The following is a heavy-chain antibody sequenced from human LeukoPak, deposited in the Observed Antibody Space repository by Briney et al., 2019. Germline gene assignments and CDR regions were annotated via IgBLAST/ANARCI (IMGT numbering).Heavy chain of an antibody. V-gene: IGHV3-21*01. D-gene: IGHD5-24*01. CDR3: ARELSGDGYNPLAF. Sequence: GGSLRLSCAASGFTFTSFSMTWVRQTPGKGLEWVSSISSDGSGIFYADSVKGRFTVSRDNAKKSLLLQMNSLRADDTAVYYCARELSGDGYNPLAFWGQGTMVTVSS. J-gene: IGHJ1*01. CDR1: GFTFTSFS. CDR2: ISSDGSGI.